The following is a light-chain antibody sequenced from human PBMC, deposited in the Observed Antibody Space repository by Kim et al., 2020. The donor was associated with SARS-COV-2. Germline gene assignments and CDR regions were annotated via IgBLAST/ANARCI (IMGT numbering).Light chain of an antibody. CDR3: TAWDDSLRGYV. J-gene: IGLJ1*01. CDR1: SSNIGINH. V-gene: IGLV1-47*01. Sequence: QLVLTQPPSASGTPGQRVTISCSGSSSNIGINHVYWYQQLPGTAPKLLIYRSNQRPSGVPDRFSGSKSGTSASLAISGLRSEDESDYYCTAWDDSLRGYVFGTGTNVTVL. CDR2: RSN.